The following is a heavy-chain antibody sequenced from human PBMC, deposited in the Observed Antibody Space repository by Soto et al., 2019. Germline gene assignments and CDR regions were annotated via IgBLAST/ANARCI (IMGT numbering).Heavy chain of an antibody. D-gene: IGHD6-6*01. V-gene: IGHV4-31*03. CDR1: GGSISSGGYY. CDR3: ARAGHSRSSEGANWFDP. CDR2: IYYSGST. Sequence: PSETLSLTCTVSGGSISSGGYYWTWIRQHPGKGLEWIGYIYYSGSTYYNPSLKSRVTISVDTSKNQFSLNLRSVTAADTAVYYCARAGHSRSSEGANWFDPWGQGTLVTVSS. J-gene: IGHJ5*02.